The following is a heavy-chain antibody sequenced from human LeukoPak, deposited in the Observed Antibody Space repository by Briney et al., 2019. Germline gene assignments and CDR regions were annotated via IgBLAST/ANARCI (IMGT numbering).Heavy chain of an antibody. J-gene: IGHJ4*02. D-gene: IGHD1-26*01. Sequence: QPGGSLRLSCAASGFTFSSYSMNWVRQAPGKGLEWVSYISSSSSTIYYADSVKGRFTISRDNAKNSLYLQMNSLRAEDTAVYYCARDMGDSFDYWGQGTLVTVSS. CDR1: GFTFSSYS. CDR3: ARDMGDSFDY. V-gene: IGHV3-48*04. CDR2: ISSSSSTI.